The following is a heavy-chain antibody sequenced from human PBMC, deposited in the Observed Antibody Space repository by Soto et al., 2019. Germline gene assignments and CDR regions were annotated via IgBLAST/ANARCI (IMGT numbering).Heavy chain of an antibody. CDR3: ARAPGSGVFRPYYIDY. V-gene: IGHV3-11*01. D-gene: IGHD3-10*01. Sequence: QVQLVESGGGLVKPGGSLRLSCSASGFNFSDYYMNWIRQAPGKGLEWISYISGSSGTIYYADSVRGRLTISRDNPKNSLYLKMNSRRAEHTAVYYCARAPGSGVFRPYYIDYGDQGPLVPVS. CDR1: GFNFSDYY. J-gene: IGHJ4*02. CDR2: ISGSSGTI.